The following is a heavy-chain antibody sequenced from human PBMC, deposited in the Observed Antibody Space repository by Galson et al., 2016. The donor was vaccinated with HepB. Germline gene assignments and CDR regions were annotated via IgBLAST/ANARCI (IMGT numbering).Heavy chain of an antibody. CDR3: ARHWGRNSRIDY. D-gene: IGHD3-16*01. CDR2: IYHSGTT. J-gene: IGHJ4*02. CDR1: GGAMKTFY. Sequence: SETLSLTCSVSGGAMKTFYCSWIRQSPGKGLEWIGYIYHSGTTYYNPSLKSRVTISIDTWNNKFSLEMTGMTASDTAVYYCARHWGRNSRIDYWGQGTLVTVSS. V-gene: IGHV4-59*08.